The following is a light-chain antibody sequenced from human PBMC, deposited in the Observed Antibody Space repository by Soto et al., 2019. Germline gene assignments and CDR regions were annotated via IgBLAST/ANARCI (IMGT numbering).Light chain of an antibody. CDR2: KAS. CDR1: QSIGDL. J-gene: IGKJ1*01. V-gene: IGKV1-5*03. CDR3: QQSYSTPVT. Sequence: DIQMTQSPSTLSASVEDRVTITCRASQSIGDLLAWYQQKPGGAPKLLIYKASYLESGVPSRFSGSGSGTEFTLTISSLQPEDFATYYCQQSYSTPVTFGQGTKVDIK.